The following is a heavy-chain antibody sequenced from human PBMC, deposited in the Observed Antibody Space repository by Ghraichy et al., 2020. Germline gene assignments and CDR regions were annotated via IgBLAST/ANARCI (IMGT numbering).Heavy chain of an antibody. J-gene: IGHJ5*02. D-gene: IGHD1-26*01. V-gene: IGHV3-21*01. CDR1: GFTFSSYS. CDR2: ISSSSSYI. CDR3: AREPVGAHPSFDP. Sequence: GESLNISCAASGFTFSSYSMNWVRQAPGKGLEWVSSISSSSSYIYYADSVKGRFTISRDNAKNSLYLQMNSLRAEDTAVYYCAREPVGAHPSFDPWGQGTLVTVSS.